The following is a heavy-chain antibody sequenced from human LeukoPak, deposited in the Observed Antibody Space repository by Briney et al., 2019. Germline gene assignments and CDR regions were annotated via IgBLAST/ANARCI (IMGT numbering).Heavy chain of an antibody. J-gene: IGHJ4*02. D-gene: IGHD1-7*01. CDR1: GYTFTSYG. CDR2: ISAYNGNT. CDR3: VRDLNWNYGGESDY. V-gene: IGHV1-18*01. Sequence: ASVKVSCKASGYTFTSYGISWVRRAPGQGLEWMGWISAYNGNTNYAQKLQGRVTMTTDTSTSTAYMELRSPRSDDTAVYYCVRDLNWNYGGESDYWGQGTLVTVSS.